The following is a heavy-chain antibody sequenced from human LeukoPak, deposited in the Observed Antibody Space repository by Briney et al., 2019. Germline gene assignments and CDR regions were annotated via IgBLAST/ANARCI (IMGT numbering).Heavy chain of an antibody. V-gene: IGHV3-30*18. J-gene: IGHJ3*02. CDR2: ISYDGSNK. Sequence: GSLRLSCAASGFTFSSYGMHWVRQAPGKGLEWVAVISYDGSNKYYADSVKGRFTISRDNSKNTLYLQMNSLRAEDTAVYYCAKGPYDSSGHAFDIWGQGTMVTVSS. CDR1: GFTFSSYG. CDR3: AKGPYDSSGHAFDI. D-gene: IGHD3-22*01.